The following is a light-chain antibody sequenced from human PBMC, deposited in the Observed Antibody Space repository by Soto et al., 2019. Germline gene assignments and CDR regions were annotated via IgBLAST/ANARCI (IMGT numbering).Light chain of an antibody. J-gene: IGKJ4*01. V-gene: IGKV1-5*03. CDR1: QSISSW. CDR3: QQYNSYSPLT. Sequence: DIQMTQSPSTLPASVGDRVTITCRASQSISSWLAWYQQKPGKAPKLLIYKASSLESGVPSRFSGSGSGTEFTLTISSLQPDDFATYYCQQYNSYSPLTFGGGTKVDIK. CDR2: KAS.